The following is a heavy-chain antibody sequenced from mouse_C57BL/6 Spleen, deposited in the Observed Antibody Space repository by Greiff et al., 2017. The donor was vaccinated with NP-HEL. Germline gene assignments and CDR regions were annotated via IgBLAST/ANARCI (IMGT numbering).Heavy chain of an antibody. CDR2: IDPNSGGT. J-gene: IGHJ4*01. D-gene: IGHD2-3*01. CDR1: GYTFTSYW. V-gene: IGHV1-72*01. CDR3: ARAGYDGYYLYAMDY. Sequence: QVQLQQPGAELVKPGASVKLSCKASGYTFTSYWMHWVKQRPGRGLEWIGRIDPNSGGTKYNEKFKSKATLTVDKPSSTAYMQLSSLTSEDSAVYDCARAGYDGYYLYAMDYWGQGTSVTVSS.